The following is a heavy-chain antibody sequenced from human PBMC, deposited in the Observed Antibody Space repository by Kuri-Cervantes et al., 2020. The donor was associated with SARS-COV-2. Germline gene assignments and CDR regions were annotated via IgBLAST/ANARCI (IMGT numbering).Heavy chain of an antibody. D-gene: IGHD5-18*01. CDR3: ARDSRGYGYGYGHLFDY. CDR1: GFTFSSYS. Sequence: GGSLRLSCAASGFTFSSYSMNWVRQAPGKGLEWVSYISSSSSTIYYADSVKGRFTISRDNAKNSLYLQMNSLRDEDTAVHYCARDSRGYGYGYGHLFDYWGQGTLVTVSS. J-gene: IGHJ4*02. CDR2: ISSSSSTI. V-gene: IGHV3-48*02.